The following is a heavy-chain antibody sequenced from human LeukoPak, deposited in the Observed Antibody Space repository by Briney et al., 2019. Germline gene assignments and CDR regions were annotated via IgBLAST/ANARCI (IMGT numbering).Heavy chain of an antibody. CDR2: INPNSGGT. D-gene: IGHD1-1*01. J-gene: IGHJ5*02. CDR3: ARDWMAYNQEPNWFDP. Sequence: GASVTVSYMPSVYTFTLYYMHWVGQAPGQGLEGMGWINPNSGGTNYAQKFQGRVTMTRDTSTSTAYMELSRLRSDDTAVYSCARDWMAYNQEPNWFDPWGQGTLVTVSS. V-gene: IGHV1-2*02. CDR1: VYTFTLYY.